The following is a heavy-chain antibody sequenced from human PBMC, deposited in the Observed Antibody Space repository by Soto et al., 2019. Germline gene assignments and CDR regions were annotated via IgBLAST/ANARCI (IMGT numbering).Heavy chain of an antibody. CDR2: IIPIFGTA. V-gene: IGHV1-69*13. CDR1: GGTFSSYA. CDR3: ARGDIVVVPAENGAEKGSPLWYYYYYYGMDV. D-gene: IGHD2-2*01. Sequence: SVKVSCKTSGGTFSSYAISWVRQAPGQGLEWMGGIIPIFGTANYAQKFQGRVTITADESTSTAYMELSSLRSEDTAVYYCARGDIVVVPAENGAEKGSPLWYYYYYYGMDVWGQGTPVTVSS. J-gene: IGHJ6*02.